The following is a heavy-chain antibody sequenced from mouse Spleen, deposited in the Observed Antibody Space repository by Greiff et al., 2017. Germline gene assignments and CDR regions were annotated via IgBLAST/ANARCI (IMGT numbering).Heavy chain of an antibody. D-gene: IGHD1-1*01. V-gene: IGHV14-4*01. CDR2: IDPENGDT. CDR3: TTNGYYDGSPYYFDY. Sequence: VQLQQSGAELVRPGASVKLSCTASGFNIKDDYMHWVKQRPEQSLEWIGWIDPENGDTEYASKFQGKATITADTSSNTAYLQLSSLTSEDTAVYYCTTNGYYDGSPYYFDYWGQGTTLTVSS. J-gene: IGHJ2*01. CDR1: GFNIKDDY.